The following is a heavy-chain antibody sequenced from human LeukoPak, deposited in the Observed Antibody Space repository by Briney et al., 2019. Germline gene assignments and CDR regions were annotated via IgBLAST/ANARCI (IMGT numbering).Heavy chain of an antibody. Sequence: GGSLRLSCAASEFTFSNYAMHWVRQAPGKGLEWVTVISYDGSNKYYADSVKGRFTISRDYAKNSLYLQMNSLRAEDTAVYYCARVGTPMVTIVAPYYMDVWGKGTTVTVSS. J-gene: IGHJ6*03. D-gene: IGHD5-18*01. CDR2: ISYDGSNK. V-gene: IGHV3-30*04. CDR3: ARVGTPMVTIVAPYYMDV. CDR1: EFTFSNYA.